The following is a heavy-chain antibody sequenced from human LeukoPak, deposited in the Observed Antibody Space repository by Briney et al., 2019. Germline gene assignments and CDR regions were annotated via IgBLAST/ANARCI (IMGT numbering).Heavy chain of an antibody. Sequence: SETLSLTCTVSGGSISSYYWSWIRQPPGKGLEWIGYIYYSGSTNYNPSLKSRVTISVDTSKNQFSLRLTSVTAADTAVYYCARRYGSGSRFDYWGQGTLVTVSS. J-gene: IGHJ4*02. CDR2: IYYSGST. V-gene: IGHV4-59*08. CDR3: ARRYGSGSRFDY. D-gene: IGHD3-10*01. CDR1: GGSISSYY.